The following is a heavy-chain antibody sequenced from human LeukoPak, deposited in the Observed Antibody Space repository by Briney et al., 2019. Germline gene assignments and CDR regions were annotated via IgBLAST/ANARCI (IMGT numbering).Heavy chain of an antibody. CDR2: IKQDGSEK. CDR3: ASGSHYYPTPQLQNYGMDV. Sequence: GGSLRLSCAASGFIFSSYWMSWVRQAPGKGLEWVANIKQDGSEKYYVDSVKGRFTISRDNAKNSLYLQMNSLRAEDTAVYYCASGSHYYPTPQLQNYGMDVWGQGTTVTVSS. CDR1: GFIFSSYW. J-gene: IGHJ6*02. V-gene: IGHV3-7*01. D-gene: IGHD3-10*01.